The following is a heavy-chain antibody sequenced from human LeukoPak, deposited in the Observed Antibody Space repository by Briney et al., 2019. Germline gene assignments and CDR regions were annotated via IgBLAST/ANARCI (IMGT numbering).Heavy chain of an antibody. CDR1: GGSISSYY. Sequence: SETLSLTCTVSGGSISSYYWSWIRQPPGKGLEWIGYIYYSGSTNYNPSLKSRVTISVDTSKNQFSLKLSSVTAADTAVYYCASSYDYVWGSYSVWGQGTLVTVSS. J-gene: IGHJ4*02. D-gene: IGHD3-16*01. CDR2: IYYSGST. CDR3: ASSYDYVWGSYSV. V-gene: IGHV4-59*08.